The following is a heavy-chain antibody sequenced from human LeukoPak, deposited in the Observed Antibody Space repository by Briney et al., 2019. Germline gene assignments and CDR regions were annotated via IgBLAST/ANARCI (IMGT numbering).Heavy chain of an antibody. Sequence: ASVKVSCKASGYTFTGYYMHWVRQAPGQGLEWMGWINPNSGGTNYAQKFQGRVTMTRDTSISTAYMELTGLRSDDTAVYYCTTKYYYDSSDYYVIDYWGQGTLVIVSS. V-gene: IGHV1-2*02. CDR2: INPNSGGT. CDR1: GYTFTGYY. J-gene: IGHJ4*02. D-gene: IGHD3-22*01. CDR3: TTKYYYDSSDYYVIDY.